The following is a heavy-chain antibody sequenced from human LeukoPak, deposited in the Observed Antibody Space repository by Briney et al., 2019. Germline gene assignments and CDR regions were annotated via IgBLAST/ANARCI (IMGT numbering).Heavy chain of an antibody. CDR1: GYTFTSYS. CDR2: INTNTGNP. CDR3: ARRNIEVAGNSFDY. D-gene: IGHD6-19*01. Sequence: ASVKVSCKASGYTFTSYSMNWVRQAPGQGLEWLGWINTNTGNPTYAQGFTGRFVFSLDTSVNTAYLQISSLKAEDTAVYYCARRNIEVAGNSFDYWGQGTLVTVSS. J-gene: IGHJ4*02. V-gene: IGHV7-4-1*02.